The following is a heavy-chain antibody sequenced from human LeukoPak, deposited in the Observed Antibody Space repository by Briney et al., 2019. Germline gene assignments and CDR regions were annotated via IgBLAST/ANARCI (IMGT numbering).Heavy chain of an antibody. Sequence: SETLSLTCTVSGGSISSYYWSWIRQPPGKGLEWIGYIYYSGSTNYNPSLKSRVTISVDTSKNQFSLKLSSVTAADTAVYYCARQLGYCSSTSCYAFDAFDIWGQGTMVTVSS. V-gene: IGHV4-59*01. CDR1: GGSISSYY. D-gene: IGHD2-2*01. J-gene: IGHJ3*02. CDR2: IYYSGST. CDR3: ARQLGYCSSTSCYAFDAFDI.